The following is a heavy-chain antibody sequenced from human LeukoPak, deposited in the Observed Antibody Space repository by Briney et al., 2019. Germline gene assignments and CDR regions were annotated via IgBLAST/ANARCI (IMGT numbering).Heavy chain of an antibody. V-gene: IGHV4-38-2*01. D-gene: IGHD1-1*01. CDR1: GYSISSGYY. CDR3: AGDKETTGNGRPNWFDP. Sequence: ETLSLTCAVSGYSISSGYYWGWIRQPPGKGLQWIGSIFQRGYSYYNPSLKSRVTISVDTSRNQLSLKLSSVTAADTAVYYCAGDKETTGNGRPNWFDPWGQGTLVTVSS. CDR2: IFQRGYS. J-gene: IGHJ5*02.